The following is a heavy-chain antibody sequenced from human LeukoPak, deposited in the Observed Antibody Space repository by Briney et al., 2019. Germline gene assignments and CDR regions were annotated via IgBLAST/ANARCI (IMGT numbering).Heavy chain of an antibody. J-gene: IGHJ4*02. V-gene: IGHV3-23*01. CDR1: GGSISSYY. D-gene: IGHD1-1*01. CDR3: AKGLYGWNPTRWGGFDY. CDR2: ISGSGGST. Sequence: PTSETLSLTCTVSGGSISSYYWSWVRQAPGKGLEWVSAISGSGGSTYYADSVKGRFTISRDNSKNTLYLQMNSLRAEDTAVYYCAKGLYGWNPTRWGGFDYWGQGTLVTVSS.